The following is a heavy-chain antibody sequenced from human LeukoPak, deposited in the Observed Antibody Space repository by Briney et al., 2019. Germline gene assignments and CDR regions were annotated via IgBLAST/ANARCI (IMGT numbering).Heavy chain of an antibody. Sequence: GGSLRLSCAASGFTVSSNYMSWVRQAPGKGLEWVSVIYSGGSTYYVDSVKGRFTISRDNSKNMLYLQMNSLRAEDTAVYYCASTPPMIGGYWGQGTLVTVSS. D-gene: IGHD3-22*01. CDR3: ASTPPMIGGY. J-gene: IGHJ4*02. CDR1: GFTVSSNY. V-gene: IGHV3-66*01. CDR2: IYSGGST.